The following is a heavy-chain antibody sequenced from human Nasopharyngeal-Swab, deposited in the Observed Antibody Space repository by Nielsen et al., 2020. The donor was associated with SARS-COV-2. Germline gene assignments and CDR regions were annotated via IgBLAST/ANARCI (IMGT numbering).Heavy chain of an antibody. V-gene: IGHV3-53*01. Sequence: GESLEISCAVSGLTVSSTYMSWVRQAPGKGLEWVSVTEIGGTTHYADSVKGRFSISRDSSTNTLYLQMNNVRAEDTAVYYCARDLGGGYCTTTNCPGSWGQGTLVTVSS. J-gene: IGHJ1*01. CDR3: ARDLGGGYCTTTNCPGS. CDR1: GLTVSSTY. CDR2: TEIGGTT. D-gene: IGHD2-2*01.